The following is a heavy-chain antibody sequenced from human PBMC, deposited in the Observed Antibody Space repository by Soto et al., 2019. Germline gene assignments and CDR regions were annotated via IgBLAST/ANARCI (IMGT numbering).Heavy chain of an antibody. CDR3: ALLYGSGSPYDAFDI. Sequence: SVKVYCKASGCTFSSYTISWVRQAPGQGLEWMGRIIPILGIANYAQKFQGRVTITADKSTSTAYMELSSLRSEDTAVYYCALLYGSGSPYDAFDIWGQGTMVTVSS. J-gene: IGHJ3*02. CDR2: IIPILGIA. V-gene: IGHV1-69*02. D-gene: IGHD3-10*01. CDR1: GCTFSSYT.